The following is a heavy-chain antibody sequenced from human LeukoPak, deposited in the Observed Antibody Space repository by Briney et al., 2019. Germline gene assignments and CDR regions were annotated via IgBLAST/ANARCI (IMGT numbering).Heavy chain of an antibody. CDR2: ISSNGGST. J-gene: IGHJ4*02. D-gene: IGHD6-13*01. V-gene: IGHV3-64*01. CDR3: ARRGSSWYYPFFDH. Sequence: GGSLRLSCAASGFTFSSYYMHWVRQAPGKGLEYVSTISSNGGSTYYANSVKGRFTISRDNSKNTLYLQMGSLRAEDMAVFYCARRGSSWYYPFFDHWGQGTRVPVSS. CDR1: GFTFSSYY.